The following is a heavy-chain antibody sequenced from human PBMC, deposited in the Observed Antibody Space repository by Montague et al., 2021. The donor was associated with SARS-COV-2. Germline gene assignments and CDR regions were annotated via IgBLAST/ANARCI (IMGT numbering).Heavy chain of an antibody. CDR2: MHYSGAT. CDR1: GGSLETSGYY. J-gene: IGHJ5*02. V-gene: IGHV4-39*07. Sequence: SETLSLTCSVSGGSLETSGYYWGWVRQPPGKGLDWIVSMHYSGATFYNPSLKSRVTMSLGTSKNHFSLNLTSVTAADTAVYFCARDSKGGRQLGNWFDPWGQGTLVTVSS. CDR3: ARDSKGGRQLGNWFDP. D-gene: IGHD6-13*01.